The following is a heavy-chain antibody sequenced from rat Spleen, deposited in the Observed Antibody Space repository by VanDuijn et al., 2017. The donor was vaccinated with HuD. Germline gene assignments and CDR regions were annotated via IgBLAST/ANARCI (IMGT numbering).Heavy chain of an antibody. CDR3: ARHSSGYGLMDA. CDR1: GFTFNNYW. CDR2: ITNAAGKV. D-gene: IGHD4-3*01. V-gene: IGHV5-31*01. Sequence: EVQLVESGGGLVQPGRSLKLSCVASGFTFNNYWMTWIRQAPGKGLEWVASITNAAGKVHYPDSVKGRFTISRDNAKSTLYLQMDSLRSEDTATYYCARHSSGYGLMDAWGQGASVTVSS. J-gene: IGHJ4*01.